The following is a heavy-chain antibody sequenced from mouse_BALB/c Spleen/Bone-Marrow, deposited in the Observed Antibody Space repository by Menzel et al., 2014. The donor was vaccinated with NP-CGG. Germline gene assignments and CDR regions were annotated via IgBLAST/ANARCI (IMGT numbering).Heavy chain of an antibody. CDR2: ISSGGSYT. CDR1: GFTFSSYA. D-gene: IGHD2-4*01. J-gene: IGHJ1*01. CDR3: VRVITWYFDV. Sequence: EVQVVESGGGLVKPGGSLKLSCAASGFTFSSYAMSWVRQTPEKRLEWVATISSGGSYTYYPDSVKGRFTISRDNAKNTLYLQMSSLRSEDTAMYYCVRVITWYFDVWGAGTTVTVSS. V-gene: IGHV5-9-3*01.